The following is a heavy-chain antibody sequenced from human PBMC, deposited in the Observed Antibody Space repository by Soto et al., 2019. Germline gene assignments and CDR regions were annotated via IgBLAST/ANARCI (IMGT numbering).Heavy chain of an antibody. CDR2: ISSSSIYT. D-gene: IGHD3-10*01. J-gene: IGHJ6*04. V-gene: IGHV3-21*06. Sequence: EVQLVESGGGLVKPGGSLRLSCVVSGFTFSSYSMNWVRQAPGKGLEWVSSISSSSIYTYYADSVKGRFTISRDNAKNSVYLQRNSLRAEDTAVYYCARDFKESQYYYYGMDVWGKGTTVTVSS. CDR3: ARDFKESQYYYYGMDV. CDR1: GFTFSSYS.